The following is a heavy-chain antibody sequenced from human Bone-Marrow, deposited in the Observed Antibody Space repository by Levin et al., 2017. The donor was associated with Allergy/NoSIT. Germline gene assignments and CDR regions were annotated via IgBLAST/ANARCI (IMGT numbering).Heavy chain of an antibody. CDR1: GFSLSDYV. V-gene: IGHV3-30-3*01. CDR3: ARGAPPDY. J-gene: IGHJ4*02. CDR2: ISHDGSNE. Sequence: GSLRLSCAASGFSLSDYVMYWVRQAPGKGLEWVALISHDGSNERYADSVKGRLTIARDTSKRTVYLQMNSLRPEDTAVYYCARGAPPDYWGQGTPVSVSS.